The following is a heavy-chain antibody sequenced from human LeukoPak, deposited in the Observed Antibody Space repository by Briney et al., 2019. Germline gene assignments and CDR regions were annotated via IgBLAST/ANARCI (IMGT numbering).Heavy chain of an antibody. CDR2: FHHSGNT. V-gene: IGHV4-38-2*02. Sequence: SETLSLTRTVSGYSISSGYYWGWFRQPPGKGLEWIGTFHHSGNTYYNPSLKSRVTISVDTSKNQFSLKLSSVTAADTAVYYCARDKEYWGQGTLVTVSS. J-gene: IGHJ4*02. D-gene: IGHD2/OR15-2a*01. CDR3: ARDKEY. CDR1: GYSISSGYY.